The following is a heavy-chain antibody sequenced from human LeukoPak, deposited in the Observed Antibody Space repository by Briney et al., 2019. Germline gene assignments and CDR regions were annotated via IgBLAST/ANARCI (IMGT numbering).Heavy chain of an antibody. Sequence: SETLSLTCTVSGGSLNRYYWSWIRQPPGKGLEYIGYIYYDGETNYNPSLKSRVTMSIDTSRKQFSLALSPVTAADTALYYCAREDNGPFDALFIWGQGRVVTVSS. V-gene: IGHV4-59*01. D-gene: IGHD2-8*01. CDR1: GGSLNRYY. CDR2: IYYDGET. J-gene: IGHJ3*02. CDR3: AREDNGPFDALFI.